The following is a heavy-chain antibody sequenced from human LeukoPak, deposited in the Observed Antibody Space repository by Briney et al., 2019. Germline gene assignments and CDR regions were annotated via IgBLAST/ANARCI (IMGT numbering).Heavy chain of an antibody. J-gene: IGHJ4*02. Sequence: ASVKVSCKASGYTFTDYYMHWVRQAPGQGLEWMGWINPHSGGTDHAQKFQGRVTMTRDTSISTAYMELSRLRSDDSAVYYCARDMDSGPDFFDYWGLGTLVTVSS. V-gene: IGHV1-2*02. CDR1: GYTFTDYY. CDR3: ARDMDSGPDFFDY. CDR2: INPHSGGT. D-gene: IGHD1-26*01.